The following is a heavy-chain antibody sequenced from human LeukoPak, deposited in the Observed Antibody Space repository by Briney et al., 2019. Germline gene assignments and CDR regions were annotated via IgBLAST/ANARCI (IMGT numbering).Heavy chain of an antibody. CDR2: IYYSGST. CDR3: ARGGSSWLHYFDY. Sequence: SQTLFLTCTVSGGSISSGGYYWSWIRQHPGKGLEWIGYIYYSGSTYYNPSLKSRVTISVDTSKNQFSLKLSSVTAADTAVYYCARGGSSWLHYFDYWGQGTLVTVSS. J-gene: IGHJ4*02. D-gene: IGHD6-13*01. CDR1: GGSISSGGYY. V-gene: IGHV4-31*03.